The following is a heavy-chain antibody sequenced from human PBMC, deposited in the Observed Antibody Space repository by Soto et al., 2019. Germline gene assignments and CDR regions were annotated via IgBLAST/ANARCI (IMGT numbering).Heavy chain of an antibody. D-gene: IGHD1-26*01. CDR3: ARSAASFGGASYLGA. V-gene: IGHV4-4*02. CDR1: GGTIASTNY. J-gene: IGHJ5*02. CDR2: FNPGGST. Sequence: ASETLSLTCAVSGGTIASTNYWTWVRQPPGKGLEWIGEFNPGGSTNYNPSLKSRLTISADRSTSQVSLRLTSVTAADAAVYFCARSAASFGGASYLGAWGQGTLVTVSS.